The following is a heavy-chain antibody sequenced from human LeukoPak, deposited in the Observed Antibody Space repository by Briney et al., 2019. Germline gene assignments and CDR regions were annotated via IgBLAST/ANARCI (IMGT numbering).Heavy chain of an antibody. CDR2: SYYNGST. J-gene: IGHJ4*02. CDR3: ARVGEMSTLYYFDY. CDR1: GGSISSYY. D-gene: IGHD5-24*01. V-gene: IGHV4-59*12. Sequence: SETLSLTCTVSGGSISSYYWSWIRQPPGEGLEWIGYSYYNGSTNYNPSLKSRVTISVDTSKNQFSLKLSSVTAADTAVYYCARVGEMSTLYYFDYWGQGTLVPVSS.